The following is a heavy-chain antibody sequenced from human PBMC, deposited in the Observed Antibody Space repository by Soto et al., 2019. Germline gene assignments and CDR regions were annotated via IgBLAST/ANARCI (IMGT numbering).Heavy chain of an antibody. CDR3: AKNTYYDFWSGYYNYYGMDV. J-gene: IGHJ6*02. V-gene: IGHV3-23*01. CDR2: ISGSGGST. CDR1: GFTFSSYA. Sequence: GGSLRLSCAASGFTFSSYAMSWVRQAPGKGLEWVSAISGSGGSTYYADSVKGRFTISRDNSKNTLYLQMNSLRAEDTAVYYCAKNTYYDFWSGYYNYYGMDVWGQGTTVTVSS. D-gene: IGHD3-3*01.